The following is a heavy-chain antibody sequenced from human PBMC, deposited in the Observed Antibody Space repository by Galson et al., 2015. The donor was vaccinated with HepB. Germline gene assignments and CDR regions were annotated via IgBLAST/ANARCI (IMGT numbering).Heavy chain of an antibody. J-gene: IGHJ6*02. CDR2: IKQDGSEK. V-gene: IGHV3-7*03. CDR1: GFTFSSYW. Sequence: SLRLSCAASGFTFSSYWMSWVRQAPGKGLEWVANIKQDGSEKYYVDSVKGRFTISRDNAKNSLYLQMNSLRAEDTAVYYCARDLGSSSWYLYYYYGMDVWGQGTLVTVSS. CDR3: ARDLGSSSWYLYYYYGMDV. D-gene: IGHD6-13*01.